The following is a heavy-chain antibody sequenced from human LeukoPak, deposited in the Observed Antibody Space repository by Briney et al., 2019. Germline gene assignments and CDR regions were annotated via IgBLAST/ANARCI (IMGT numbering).Heavy chain of an antibody. V-gene: IGHV4-59*01. D-gene: IGHD3-3*01. CDR1: GGSISSYY. CDR2: IYYSGST. CDR3: AGEIDFWSGYRAFDI. J-gene: IGHJ3*02. Sequence: PSETLSLTCTVSGGSISSYYWSWIRQPPGKGLEWIGYIYYSGSTNYNPSLKSRVTISVDTSKNQFFLKLSSVTAADTAVYYCAGEIDFWSGYRAFDIWGQGTMVTVSS.